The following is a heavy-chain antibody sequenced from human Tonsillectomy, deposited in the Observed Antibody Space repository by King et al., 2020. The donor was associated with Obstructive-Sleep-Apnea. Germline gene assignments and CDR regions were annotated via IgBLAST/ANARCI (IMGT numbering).Heavy chain of an antibody. CDR2: IFSNDEK. Sequence: TLKESGPVLVKPTETLTLTCTVSGFSLSNARMGVSWIRQPPGKALEWLAHIFSNDEKSSSTSLKSRLTISKDTSKSQVVLTMTNMDPVDTATYYCSSGEQWLPYWGQGTLVTVSS. J-gene: IGHJ4*02. V-gene: IGHV2-26*01. CDR1: GFSLSNARMG. CDR3: SSGEQWLPY. D-gene: IGHD6-19*01.